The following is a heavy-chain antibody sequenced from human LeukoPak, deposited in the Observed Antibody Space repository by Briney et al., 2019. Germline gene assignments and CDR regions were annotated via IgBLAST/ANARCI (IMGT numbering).Heavy chain of an antibody. J-gene: IGHJ4*02. CDR1: GGSFSGYS. D-gene: IGHD3-10*01. V-gene: IGHV4-34*01. Sequence: SETLSLTCAVYGGSFSGYSWNWIRQPPVKGLEWIGEINHSGGTNYNPSLKSRVTISVDTSKNQFSLKLSSVTAADTAVYYCARKYYYGSGYYFDYWGQGTLVTVSS. CDR3: ARKYYYGSGYYFDY. CDR2: INHSGGT.